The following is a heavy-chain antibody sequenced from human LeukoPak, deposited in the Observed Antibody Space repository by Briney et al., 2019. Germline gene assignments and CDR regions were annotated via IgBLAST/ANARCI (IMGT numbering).Heavy chain of an antibody. V-gene: IGHV3-48*03. Sequence: GGSLRLSCAASGFTFSSYEMNWVRQAPGKGLEWVSYISSSVSTIYYADSVKGRFTISRDNAKNSLYQQMNSLRAEDTAVYYCARGLPVRGVNTDYWGQGTLVTVSS. J-gene: IGHJ4*02. D-gene: IGHD3-10*01. CDR1: GFTFSSYE. CDR3: ARGLPVRGVNTDY. CDR2: ISSSVSTI.